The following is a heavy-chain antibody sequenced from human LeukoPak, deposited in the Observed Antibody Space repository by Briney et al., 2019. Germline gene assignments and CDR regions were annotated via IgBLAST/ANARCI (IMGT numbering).Heavy chain of an antibody. V-gene: IGHV4-39*01. J-gene: IGHJ5*02. Sequence: SETLSLTCTVSGGSISSSSYYWDWIRQPPGKGLEWIGSIYYSGSTYYNPSLKSRVTISVDTSNNQFSLKLSSVTAADTAVYYCGRHGTAAATKWFDPWGQGTLVTVSS. CDR2: IYYSGST. D-gene: IGHD6-13*01. CDR3: GRHGTAAATKWFDP. CDR1: GGSISSSSYY.